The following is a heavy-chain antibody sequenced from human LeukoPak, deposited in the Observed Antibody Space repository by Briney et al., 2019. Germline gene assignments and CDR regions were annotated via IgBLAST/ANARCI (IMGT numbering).Heavy chain of an antibody. J-gene: IGHJ6*02. CDR1: GYTFTSYD. Sequence: ASVKVSCKASGYTFTSYDINWVRQATGQGLEWMGWMNPNSGNTGYAQKFQGRVTMTRNTSISTAYMELSSLRSEDTAVYYCARDRAAAGTRWDYYYYYGMDVWGQGTTVTVSS. CDR3: ARDRAAAGTRWDYYYYYGMDV. V-gene: IGHV1-8*01. D-gene: IGHD6-13*01. CDR2: MNPNSGNT.